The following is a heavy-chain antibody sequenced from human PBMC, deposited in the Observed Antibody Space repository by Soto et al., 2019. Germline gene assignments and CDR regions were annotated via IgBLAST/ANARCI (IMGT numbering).Heavy chain of an antibody. CDR3: AREYTTGGGYYFDY. D-gene: IGHD2-2*02. V-gene: IGHV4-61*01. CDR2: IYYSGIT. CDR1: GGSVSSGSYY. J-gene: IGHJ4*02. Sequence: PSETLSLTCTVSGGSVSSGSYYWSWIRQPPGKGLEWIGYIYYSGITNYNPSLESRVTISVDTSKNQFSLKLSSVTAADTAVYYCAREYTTGGGYYFDYWGQGTLVTVSS.